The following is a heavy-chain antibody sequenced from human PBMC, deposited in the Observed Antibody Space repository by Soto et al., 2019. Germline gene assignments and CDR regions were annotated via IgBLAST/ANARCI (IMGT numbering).Heavy chain of an antibody. Sequence: SETLSLTCTVSGGSISSYYWSWVRQPPGKGLEWIGYIYYSGSTNYNPSLKSRVTISVDTSKNQFSLKLGSVTAADTAVYYCARLWGWYFDYWGQGTLVTVSS. CDR2: IYYSGST. D-gene: IGHD2-21*01. CDR1: GGSISSYY. CDR3: ARLWGWYFDY. J-gene: IGHJ4*02. V-gene: IGHV4-59*01.